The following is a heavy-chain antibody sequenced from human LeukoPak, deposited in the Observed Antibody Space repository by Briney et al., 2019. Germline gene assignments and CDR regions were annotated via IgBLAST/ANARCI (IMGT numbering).Heavy chain of an antibody. CDR1: GGTFSSYA. Sequence: GASVKVSCKASGGTFSSYAISWVRQAPGQGLEWMGGIIPIFGTANYAQKFQGRVTITADESTSTAYMELSSLRSEDTAVYYCARESGSGSYSKDYYYGMDVWGQGTTVTVSS. V-gene: IGHV1-69*13. CDR2: IIPIFGTA. J-gene: IGHJ6*02. D-gene: IGHD3-10*01. CDR3: ARESGSGSYSKDYYYGMDV.